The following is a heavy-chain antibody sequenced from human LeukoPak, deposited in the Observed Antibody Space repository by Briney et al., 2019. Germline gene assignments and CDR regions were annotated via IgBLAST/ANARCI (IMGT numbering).Heavy chain of an antibody. V-gene: IGHV1-2*02. Sequence: GSVKVSCKASGYTFTGYYMHWVRQAPGQGLEWMGWVNPNSGGTNYAQKFQGRVTMTRDTSISTAYMELSRLRSDDTAVYYCAREASPLGYSGYFDYWGQRTLVTVSS. CDR1: GYTFTGYY. J-gene: IGHJ4*02. CDR3: AREASPLGYSGYFDY. D-gene: IGHD5-12*01. CDR2: VNPNSGGT.